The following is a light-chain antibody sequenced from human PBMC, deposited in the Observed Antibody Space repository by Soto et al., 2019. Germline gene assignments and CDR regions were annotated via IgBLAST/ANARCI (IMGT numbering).Light chain of an antibody. CDR1: PSVSGSN. V-gene: IGKV3-20*01. CDR3: QQNHSWPRT. Sequence: EIVLTQSPGTLSLSPGERATLSGRASPSVSGSNLAWYQHKPGQAPRLLSYLASSRAAGVPARFSGSWSGTDSTLTISVVEAEFVVFYYWQQNHSWPRTFGQGTKVDIK. J-gene: IGKJ1*01. CDR2: LAS.